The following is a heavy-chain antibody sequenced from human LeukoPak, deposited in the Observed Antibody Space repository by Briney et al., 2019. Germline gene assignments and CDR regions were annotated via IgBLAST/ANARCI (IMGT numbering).Heavy chain of an antibody. CDR3: AKRGDSRWSHDAFDI. Sequence: GGSLRLSCAASGFTFSSYAMSWVRQAPGKGLEWVSAISGSGGSTYYADSVKGRFTISRDNSKNTLYLQMNGLRAEDTAVYYCAKRGDSRWSHDAFDIWGQGTMVTVSS. CDR1: GFTFSSYA. V-gene: IGHV3-23*01. D-gene: IGHD3-10*01. CDR2: ISGSGGST. J-gene: IGHJ3*02.